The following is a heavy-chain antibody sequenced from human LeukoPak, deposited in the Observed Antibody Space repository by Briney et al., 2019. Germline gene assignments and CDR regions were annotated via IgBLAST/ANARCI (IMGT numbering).Heavy chain of an antibody. V-gene: IGHV4-59*01. D-gene: IGHD4-17*01. CDR3: ARVSSDYGDYDLTLDY. J-gene: IGHJ4*02. CDR2: IYYSGGT. Sequence: SETLSLTCTVSGGSISSYYWSWIRQPPGKGLEWIGYIYYSGGTNYNPSLKSRVTISVDTSKNQFSLKLSSVTAADTAVYYCARVSSDYGDYDLTLDYWGQGTLVTVSS. CDR1: GGSISSYY.